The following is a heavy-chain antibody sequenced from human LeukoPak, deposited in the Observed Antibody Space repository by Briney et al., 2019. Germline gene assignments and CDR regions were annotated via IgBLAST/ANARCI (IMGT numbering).Heavy chain of an antibody. CDR1: GLTFNNYA. D-gene: IGHD3-16*01. V-gene: IGHV3-23*01. J-gene: IGHJ6*02. Sequence: PGGSLRLSCAVSGLTFNNYAVSWVRQAPGKGLEWVSAISKSGDHTYYAASAKGRFTIYRDNSKNRQYLQMNSLRAEDTAVYYCATSWGPDTSAFRWGRDGMDVWGQGTTVIVS. CDR3: ATSWGPDTSAFRWGRDGMDV. CDR2: ISKSGDHT.